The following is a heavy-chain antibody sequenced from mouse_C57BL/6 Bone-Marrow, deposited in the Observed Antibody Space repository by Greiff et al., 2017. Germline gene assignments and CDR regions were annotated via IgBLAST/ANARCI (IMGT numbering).Heavy chain of an antibody. CDR3: TTITTYFDY. CDR1: GFNIKDDY. J-gene: IGHJ2*01. V-gene: IGHV14-4*01. Sequence: VQLQQSGAELVRPGASVKLSCTASGFNIKDDYMHWVKQRPEQGLEWIGWIDPENGDTEYASKFQGKATITADPSSNTAYLQLSSLTSEDTAVYYCTTITTYFDYWGQGTTLTVSS. CDR2: IDPENGDT. D-gene: IGHD1-1*01.